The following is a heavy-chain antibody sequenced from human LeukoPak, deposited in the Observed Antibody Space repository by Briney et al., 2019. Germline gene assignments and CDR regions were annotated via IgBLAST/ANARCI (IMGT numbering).Heavy chain of an antibody. CDR2: IYYTGST. CDR3: ARELYYYDSSGYPQAGAFDI. Sequence: SSETLSLTCTVSGGSISGYYWTWIRQPPGKGLEWIGQIYYTGSTNYNPSLKSRLTMSVDTSKNQFSLKLSSVTAADTAVYYCARELYYYDSSGYPQAGAFDIWGQGTMVTVSS. D-gene: IGHD3-22*01. CDR1: GGSISGYY. V-gene: IGHV4-59*01. J-gene: IGHJ3*02.